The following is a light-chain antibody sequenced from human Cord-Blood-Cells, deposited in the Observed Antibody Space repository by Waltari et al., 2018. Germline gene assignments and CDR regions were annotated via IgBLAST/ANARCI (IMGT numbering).Light chain of an antibody. CDR2: GAS. CDR3: QQYGSSPA. V-gene: IGKV3-20*01. CDR1: QSVSSSY. J-gene: IGKJ4*01. Sequence: DIVLTPSPGPLSMSPGERATLSCRASQSVSSSYLAWYQQKPGQAPRLLIYGASSRATGIPDRFSGSGSGTDFTLTISRLEPEDFAVYYCQQYGSSPAFGGGTKVEIK.